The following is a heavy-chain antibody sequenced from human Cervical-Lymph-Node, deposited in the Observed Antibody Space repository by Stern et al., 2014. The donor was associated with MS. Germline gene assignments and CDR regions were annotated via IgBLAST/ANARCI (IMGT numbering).Heavy chain of an antibody. CDR2: IFPGDSDT. J-gene: IGHJ4*01. V-gene: IGHV5-51*01. CDR3: ARHRGGGDSFDF. CDR1: GYRFSSYW. Sequence: EVQLMESGAEVRKPGESLNISCKGSGYRFSSYWVGWVRQMPGKGLEWMGIIFPGDSDTRYSPSFQGQVTISADKSTNTAYLRWSSLKASDTAMYYCARHRGGGDSFDFWGHGTLVTVSS. D-gene: IGHD2-21*01.